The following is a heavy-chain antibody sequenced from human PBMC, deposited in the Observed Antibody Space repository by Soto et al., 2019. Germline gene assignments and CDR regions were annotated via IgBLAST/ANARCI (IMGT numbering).Heavy chain of an antibody. V-gene: IGHV4-34*01. Sequence: SETLSLTCAVYGGSFSGYYWSWIRQPPGKGLEWIGEINHSGSTNYNPSLKSRVTISVDTSKNQFSLKLSSVTAADTAAYYCAGGIYAKWHYPYWGQGALVTVSS. CDR2: INHSGST. J-gene: IGHJ4*02. CDR3: AGGIYAKWHYPY. D-gene: IGHD3-16*01. CDR1: GGSFSGYY.